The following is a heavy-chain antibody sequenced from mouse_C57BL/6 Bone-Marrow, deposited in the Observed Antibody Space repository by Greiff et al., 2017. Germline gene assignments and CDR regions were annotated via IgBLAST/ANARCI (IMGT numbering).Heavy chain of an antibody. CDR2: FNPTSGYT. D-gene: IGHD2-1*01. CDR3: ARYGNYYSYYAMDD. V-gene: IGHV1-7*01. Sequence: QVQLQQSGAELAKPGASVKLSCKASGYTFTSYWMHWLKQRPGQGLAWIGYFNPTSGYTKYNQKFKDKATLTADKSSSTAYMQLSSLTYEDSAVYYCARYGNYYSYYAMDDWGQGTSGTVSS. J-gene: IGHJ4*01. CDR1: GYTFTSYW.